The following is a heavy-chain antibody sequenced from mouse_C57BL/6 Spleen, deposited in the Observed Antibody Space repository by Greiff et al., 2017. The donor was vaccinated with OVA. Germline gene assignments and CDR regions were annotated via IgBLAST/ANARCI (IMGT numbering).Heavy chain of an antibody. V-gene: IGHV1-55*01. CDR1: GYTFTSYW. CDR2: IYPGSGST. J-gene: IGHJ4*01. Sequence: VQLQQPWAELVKPGASVKMSCKASGYTFTSYWITWVKQRPGQGLEWIGDIYPGSGSTNYNEKFKSKATLTVDTSSSTAYMQLSSLTSEDSAVYYCAREGGYGKDAMDYWGQGTSVTVSS. CDR3: AREGGYGKDAMDY. D-gene: IGHD1-1*01.